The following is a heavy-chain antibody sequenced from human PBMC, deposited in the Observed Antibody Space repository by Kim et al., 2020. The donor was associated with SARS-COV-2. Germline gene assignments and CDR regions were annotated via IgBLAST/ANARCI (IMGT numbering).Heavy chain of an antibody. CDR1: GGSFSGYY. CDR2: INHSGST. V-gene: IGHV4-34*01. CDR3: ARGHYYDSSGYYQFDY. J-gene: IGHJ4*02. Sequence: SETLSLTCAVYGGSFSGYYWSWIRQPPGKGLEWIGEINHSGSTNYNPSLKSRVTISVDTSKNQFSLKLSSVTAADTAVYYCARGHYYDSSGYYQFDYWGQGTLVTVSS. D-gene: IGHD3-22*01.